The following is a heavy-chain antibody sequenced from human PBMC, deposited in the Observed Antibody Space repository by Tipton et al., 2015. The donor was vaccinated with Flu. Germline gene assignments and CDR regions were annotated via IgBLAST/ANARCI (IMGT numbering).Heavy chain of an antibody. CDR2: IYYNGNT. CDR3: SRGLSTFGPSTPFGH. J-gene: IGHJ4*02. D-gene: IGHD3-16*01. V-gene: IGHV4-30-2*01. CDR1: GDSMNTDDFS. Sequence: TLSLTCSVSGDSMNTDDFSWSWIRQPPGKALEWIGYIYYNGNTFYNPSFGSRVSMSIDRSKTEFSLKLKSVTAADTAVYFCSRGLSTFGPSTPFGHWGQGALVTVFS.